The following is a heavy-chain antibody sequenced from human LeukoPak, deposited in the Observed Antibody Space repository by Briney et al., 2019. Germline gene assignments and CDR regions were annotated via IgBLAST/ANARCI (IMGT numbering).Heavy chain of an antibody. V-gene: IGHV1-2*02. D-gene: IGHD6-13*01. CDR1: GYTLTDYY. CDR2: INPNSGGT. J-gene: IGHJ4*02. CDR3: ARDRGSSWDY. Sequence: ASVKVSCKASGYTLTDYYMHWVRQAPGQGLGWMGWINPNSGGTNYAQKFQGRVTMTRDTSISTAYMELSRLRSDDTAVYYCARDRGSSWDYWGQGTLVTVSS.